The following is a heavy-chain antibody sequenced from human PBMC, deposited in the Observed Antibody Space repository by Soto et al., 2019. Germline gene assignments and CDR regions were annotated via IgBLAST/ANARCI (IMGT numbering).Heavy chain of an antibody. Sequence: SETVSLTCAVYGGSFSGYYWNWIRQPPGKGLEWIGEIDHSGYTNYNPSLKSRVTISVDTSKNQFSLRLTSVTAADTAVYYCARVRDWFDPWGQGTLVTVSS. V-gene: IGHV4-34*01. D-gene: IGHD3-3*01. CDR2: IDHSGYT. CDR1: GGSFSGYY. J-gene: IGHJ5*02. CDR3: ARVRDWFDP.